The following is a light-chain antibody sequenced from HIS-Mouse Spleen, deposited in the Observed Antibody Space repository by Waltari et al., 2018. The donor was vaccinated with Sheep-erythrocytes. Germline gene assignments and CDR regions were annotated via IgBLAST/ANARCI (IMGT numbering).Light chain of an antibody. CDR1: QGIRND. V-gene: IGKV1-6*01. Sequence: IQMTQSPSPLSASVGYRVTITYRASQGIRNDLGWYQQKPGKAPKLLIYAASSLQSGVPSRFSGSGSGTDFTLTISSLQPEDFATYYCLQDYNYPYTFGQGTKLEIK. J-gene: IGKJ2*01. CDR2: AAS. CDR3: LQDYNYPYT.